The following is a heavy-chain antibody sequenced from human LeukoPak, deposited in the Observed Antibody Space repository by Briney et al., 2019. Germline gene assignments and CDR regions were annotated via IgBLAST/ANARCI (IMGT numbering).Heavy chain of an antibody. CDR1: GGSISSYY. CDR3: TKVRGGTYNHYFDY. Sequence: SETLPLTCTVSGGSISSYYWSWIRQPPGKGLEWIGYIYYSGSTNYNPSLKGRVSISVDTSKNQFSLKLTSITAADTAVYYCTKVRGGTYNHYFDYWGQGTLVTVSS. D-gene: IGHD5-24*01. V-gene: IGHV4-59*01. CDR2: IYYSGST. J-gene: IGHJ4*02.